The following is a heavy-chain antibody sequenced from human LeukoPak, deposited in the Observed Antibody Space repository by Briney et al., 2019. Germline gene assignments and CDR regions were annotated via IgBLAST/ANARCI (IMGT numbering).Heavy chain of an antibody. Sequence: ASVKVSCKASGYTFTGYYMHWVRQAPGQGLDWMGWINPNSGGTNYAQKFQGRVTMTRDTSISTAYMELSRLRSDDTAVYYCARDGSPRIAAAGYDYWGQGTLVTVSS. CDR3: ARDGSPRIAAAGYDY. V-gene: IGHV1-2*02. D-gene: IGHD6-13*01. CDR2: INPNSGGT. CDR1: GYTFTGYY. J-gene: IGHJ4*02.